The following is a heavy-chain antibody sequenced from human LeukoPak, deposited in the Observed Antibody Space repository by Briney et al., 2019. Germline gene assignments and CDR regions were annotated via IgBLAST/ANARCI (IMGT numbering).Heavy chain of an antibody. CDR2: IFYTGNT. V-gene: IGHV4-4*02. D-gene: IGHD2-15*01. CDR3: ARVKAVVTPWVFDY. Sequence: KASETLSLTCAVSGGSISSSNWWSWVRQTPGMGLQWIGSIFYTGNTYYKPSLKSRVTISVDTSKNQFSLKLTSMTAADTAVYYCARVKAVVTPWVFDYWGQGTLVTVSS. J-gene: IGHJ4*02. CDR1: GGSISSSNW.